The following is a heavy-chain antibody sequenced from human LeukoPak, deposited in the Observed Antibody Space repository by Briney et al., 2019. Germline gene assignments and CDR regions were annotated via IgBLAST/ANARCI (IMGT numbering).Heavy chain of an antibody. CDR3: AKVGAGYDNLSY. Sequence: GGSLRLSCAASGFTFSSHAMSWVRQAPGKGLEWVSAISGSGGSTYYADSVKGRFTISRDNSKNTLYLQMNSLRAEDTAVYYCAKVGAGYDNLSYWGQGTLVTVSS. J-gene: IGHJ4*02. CDR2: ISGSGGST. CDR1: GFTFSSHA. D-gene: IGHD5-12*01. V-gene: IGHV3-23*01.